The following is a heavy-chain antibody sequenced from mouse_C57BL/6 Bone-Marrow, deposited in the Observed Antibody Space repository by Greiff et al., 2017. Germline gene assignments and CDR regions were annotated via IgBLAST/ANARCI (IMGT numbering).Heavy chain of an antibody. CDR1: GYTFTSYW. CDR2: IHPNSGST. V-gene: IGHV1-64*01. J-gene: IGHJ2*01. D-gene: IGHD1-2*01. Sequence: QVQLMQPGAELVKPGASVKLSCKASGYTFTSYWMHWVKQRPGQGLEWIGMIHPNSGSTNYNEKFKSKATLTVDKSSSTAYMQSSSLTSEDSAVYYCASGSYFDYWGQGTTLTVSS. CDR3: ASGSYFDY.